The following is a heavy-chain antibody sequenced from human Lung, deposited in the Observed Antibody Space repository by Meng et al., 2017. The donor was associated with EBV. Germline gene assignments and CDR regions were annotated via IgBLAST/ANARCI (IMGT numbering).Heavy chain of an antibody. V-gene: IGHV1-69*01. J-gene: IGHJ4*02. CDR2: LIPWFGAP. CDR3: ASESGRGYTPDY. Sequence: QGQLVQAGAEVKKPGSSVKVSCRTSGGTFRSDAVSWVRQAPGQGLEWMGGLIPWFGAPNYAQKFQDRVTIIADESTNTHTMELSSLRSEDTAIYYCASESGRGYTPDYWGQGTLVTVSS. D-gene: IGHD3-10*01. CDR1: GGTFRSDA.